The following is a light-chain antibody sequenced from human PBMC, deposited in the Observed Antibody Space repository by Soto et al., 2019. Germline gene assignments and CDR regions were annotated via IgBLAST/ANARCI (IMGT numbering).Light chain of an antibody. CDR2: DVS. CDR1: SSDVGGYNY. Sequence: QSVLTQPASVSGSPGQSITISCTGSSSDVGGYNYVSWYQQHPGKAPKLMIYDVSNRPSGVSNRFSGSKSANTASLTISGLQAEDEADYYCSSYKSSNTVVFGGGTKVTVL. V-gene: IGLV2-14*03. CDR3: SSYKSSNTVV. J-gene: IGLJ2*01.